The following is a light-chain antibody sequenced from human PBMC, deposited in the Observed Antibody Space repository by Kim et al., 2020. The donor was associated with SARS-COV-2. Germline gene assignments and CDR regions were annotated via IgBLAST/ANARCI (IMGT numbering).Light chain of an antibody. V-gene: IGKV1-27*01. CDR2: GAY. J-gene: IGKJ2*01. CDR3: QKYNGAPFT. CDR1: QDIGKY. Sequence: GDRVTITCRASQDIGKYLAWYQQKPGKVPKLLIYGAYALHSGVPSRFSGRGSGTDFSLTINSLQPEDVATYYCQKYNGAPFTFGQGTKL.